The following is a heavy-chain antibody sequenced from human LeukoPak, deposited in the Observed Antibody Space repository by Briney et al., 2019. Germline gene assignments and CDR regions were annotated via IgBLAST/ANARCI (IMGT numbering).Heavy chain of an antibody. CDR3: ARVPLITMIVVVIPRLGY. V-gene: IGHV1-2*02. J-gene: IGHJ4*02. Sequence: GASVKVSCKASGYTFTGYYMHWVRQAPGQGLEWMGWINPNSGGTNYAQKFQGRVTMTRDTSISTAYMELSRLRSDDTAVYYCARVPLITMIVVVIPRLGYWGQGTLVTVSS. D-gene: IGHD3-22*01. CDR1: GYTFTGYY. CDR2: INPNSGGT.